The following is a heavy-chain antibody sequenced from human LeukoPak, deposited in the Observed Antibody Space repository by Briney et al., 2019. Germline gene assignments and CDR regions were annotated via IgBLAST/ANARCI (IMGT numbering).Heavy chain of an antibody. J-gene: IGHJ4*02. Sequence: GRALRLSCAASGFSFSSYGMHWGRQAPGKGREWGAVIWYDGGNKYYADSVKGRFTISRDNSKNTLYLQMNSLRAEDTAVYYCARGSDYDYVWGSYRPEIFDYWGQGTLVTVSS. CDR3: ARGSDYDYVWGSYRPEIFDY. CDR2: IWYDGGNK. CDR1: GFSFSSYG. D-gene: IGHD3-16*02. V-gene: IGHV3-33*01.